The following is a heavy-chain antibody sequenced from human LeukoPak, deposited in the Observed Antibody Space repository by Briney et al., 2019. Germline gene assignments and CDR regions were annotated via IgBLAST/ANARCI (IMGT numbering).Heavy chain of an antibody. D-gene: IGHD3-10*01. V-gene: IGHV3-74*01. Sequence: PGGSLRLSCVASGFXFSSHWIHWVRQAPGKGPVWVSRINSDGSSTRHADSVKGRFTISRDNAKNTLYLQMNSLRAEDTAVYYCARDSGYPDAFDIWGQGTMVIVSS. J-gene: IGHJ3*02. CDR1: GFXFSSHW. CDR3: ARDSGYPDAFDI. CDR2: INSDGSST.